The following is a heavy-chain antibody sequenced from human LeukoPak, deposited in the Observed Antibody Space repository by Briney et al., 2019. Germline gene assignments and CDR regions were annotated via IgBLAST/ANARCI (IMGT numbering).Heavy chain of an antibody. V-gene: IGHV1-2*06. Sequence: ASVKVSCKASGYTFTGYYMHWVRQAPGQGLEWMGRINPNSGGTNYAQKFQGRVTMTRDTSISTAYMELSSLRSEDTAVYYCARGVEWLPFDYWGQGTLVTVSS. J-gene: IGHJ4*02. CDR3: ARGVEWLPFDY. CDR1: GYTFTGYY. D-gene: IGHD3-3*01. CDR2: INPNSGGT.